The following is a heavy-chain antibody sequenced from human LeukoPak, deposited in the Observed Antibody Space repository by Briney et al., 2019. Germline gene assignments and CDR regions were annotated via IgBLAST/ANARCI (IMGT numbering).Heavy chain of an antibody. D-gene: IGHD1-26*01. V-gene: IGHV4-39*07. J-gene: IGHJ4*02. CDR1: GGSISSSSYY. CDR3: ARFAFGATVFMG. Sequence: PSETLSLTCTVSGGSISSSSYYWGWIRQPPGKGLEWIGSIYYSGSTYYNPSLKSRVTISVDTSKNQFSLKLGSVTAADTAVYYCARFAFGATVFMGWGQGTLVTVSS. CDR2: IYYSGST.